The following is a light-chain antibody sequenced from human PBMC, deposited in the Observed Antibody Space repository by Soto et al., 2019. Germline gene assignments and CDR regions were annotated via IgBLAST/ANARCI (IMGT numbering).Light chain of an antibody. CDR1: QSVSSY. V-gene: IGKV3-11*01. Sequence: EIVLTQSPATLSLSPGERATLSCRASQSVSSYLAWYQQKPGQAPRFLIYDASNRATGIPARFSGSGSGTDFTLTISSLEPEDFAVYFCHQYNNWPYAFGQGTKVDIK. CDR2: DAS. CDR3: HQYNNWPYA. J-gene: IGKJ2*01.